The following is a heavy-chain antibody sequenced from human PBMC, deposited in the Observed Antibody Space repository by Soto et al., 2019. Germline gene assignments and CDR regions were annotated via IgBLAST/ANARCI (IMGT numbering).Heavy chain of an antibody. J-gene: IGHJ6*02. D-gene: IGHD3-10*01. CDR3: ARCAYGSYPFGLDV. V-gene: IGHV4-4*02. CDR2: IFHGGTT. CDR1: GGSISSHHW. Sequence: QVQLQESGPGLVKPSGTLSLTCAVSGGSISSHHWWTWVRQSPGQGLEWIGEIFHGGTTNYSPSLKSRVTISIDKSKNEFSLNLSSVTAADMAVYYCARCAYGSYPFGLDVWGQGTTVTVSS.